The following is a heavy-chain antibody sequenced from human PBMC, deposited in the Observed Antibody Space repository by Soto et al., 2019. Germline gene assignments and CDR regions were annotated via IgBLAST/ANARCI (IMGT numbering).Heavy chain of an antibody. V-gene: IGHV3-33*01. Sequence: QVQLVESGGGVVQPGRSLRLSCAASGFTFSSYGMHWVRQAPGKGLEWVAVIWYDGSNKYYADSVKGRFTISRDNSKNTLYLQMNSLRAEDTAVYYCARDGYDFWGGYPFDYWGQGTLVTVSS. CDR2: IWYDGSNK. D-gene: IGHD3-3*01. CDR3: ARDGYDFWGGYPFDY. CDR1: GFTFSSYG. J-gene: IGHJ4*02.